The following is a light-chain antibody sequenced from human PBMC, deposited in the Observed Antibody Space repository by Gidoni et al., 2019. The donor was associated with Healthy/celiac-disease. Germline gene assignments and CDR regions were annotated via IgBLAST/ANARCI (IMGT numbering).Light chain of an antibody. CDR3: QQYGYSHT. J-gene: IGKJ2*01. Sequence: IVLPQSPGTLSLSQGERATLSCRASQSVSSSYLAWYQQKPGQAPRLLIYGASSRATGIPDRFSGSGSGTDFTLTISRLEPEDFAVYYCQQYGYSHTFGQGTKLEIK. V-gene: IGKV3-20*01. CDR1: QSVSSSY. CDR2: GAS.